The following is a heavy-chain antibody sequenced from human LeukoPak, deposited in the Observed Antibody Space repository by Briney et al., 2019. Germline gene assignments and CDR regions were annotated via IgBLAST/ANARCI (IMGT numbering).Heavy chain of an antibody. CDR2: INHSGST. D-gene: IGHD2-2*01. CDR3: ARGRRMYCSSTSCSRYFDY. CDR1: GGSFSGYY. V-gene: IGHV4-34*01. J-gene: IGHJ4*02. Sequence: SGTLSLTCAVYGGSFSGYYWSWIRQPPGKGLEWIGEINHSGSTNYNPSLKSRVTISVDTSKNQFSLKLSSVTAADTAVYYCARGRRMYCSSTSCSRYFDYWGQGTLVTVSS.